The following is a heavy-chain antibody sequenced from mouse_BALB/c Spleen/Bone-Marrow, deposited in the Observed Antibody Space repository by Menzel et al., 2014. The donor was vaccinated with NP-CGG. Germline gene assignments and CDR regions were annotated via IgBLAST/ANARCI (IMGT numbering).Heavy chain of an antibody. CDR2: IDPETGGT. J-gene: IGHJ1*01. CDR3: TRDGSSRWYFDV. D-gene: IGHD1-1*01. V-gene: IGHV1-15*01. CDR1: GYTFTDYE. Sequence: QVQLQQSGAELVRPGASVTLSCKASGYTFTDYEMHWVKQTPVHGLEWIGAIDPETGGTAYNQKFKGKATLTADKPSSTAYMELRSLTSEDSAVYYCTRDGSSRWYFDVWGAGTTVTVSS.